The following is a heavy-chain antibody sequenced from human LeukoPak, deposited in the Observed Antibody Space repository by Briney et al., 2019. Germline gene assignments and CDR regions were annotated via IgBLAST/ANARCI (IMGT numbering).Heavy chain of an antibody. CDR2: IYPGDSDI. V-gene: IGHV5-51*01. CDR3: AKRGGGNSWDY. CDR1: GYSFISYW. J-gene: IGHJ4*02. Sequence: GESLKISCKGSGYSFISYWIGWVRQMPGKGLEWMGIIYPGDSDIRYSPSFQGQVSISADKSITTAYLQWTSLKPSDTAVYYCAKRGGGNSWDYWGQGTLVTVSS. D-gene: IGHD4-23*01.